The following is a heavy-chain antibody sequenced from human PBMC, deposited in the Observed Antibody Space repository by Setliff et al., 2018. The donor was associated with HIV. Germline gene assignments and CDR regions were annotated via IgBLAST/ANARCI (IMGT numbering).Heavy chain of an antibody. D-gene: IGHD3-16*01. Sequence: PSETLSLTCTVSGGSISNYYWSWIRQPAGKGLEWIGRIYSTGSTYYNPSLKSRVTISVDTSKNQFSLKLNSVTAADTAVYYCARVPLSSPSRPGGYFDYWGQGTLVTVSS. J-gene: IGHJ4*02. CDR3: ARVPLSSPSRPGGYFDY. CDR2: IYSTGST. CDR1: GGSISNYY. V-gene: IGHV4-4*07.